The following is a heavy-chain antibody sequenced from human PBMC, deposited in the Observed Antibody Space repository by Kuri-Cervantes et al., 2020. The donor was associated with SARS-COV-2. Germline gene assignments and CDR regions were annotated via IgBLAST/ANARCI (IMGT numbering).Heavy chain of an antibody. CDR2: ISYDGSNK. D-gene: IGHD6-13*01. CDR3: ARTHPTPQQLAKYYFDY. J-gene: IGHJ4*02. Sequence: GGSLRLSCAASGFTFSSYAMHWVRQAPGKGLEWVAFISYDGSNKYYADSVKGRFTISRDNSKNTLYLQMNSLRAEDTAVYYCARTHPTPQQLAKYYFDYWGQGTLVTVSS. CDR1: GFTFSSYA. V-gene: IGHV3-30-3*01.